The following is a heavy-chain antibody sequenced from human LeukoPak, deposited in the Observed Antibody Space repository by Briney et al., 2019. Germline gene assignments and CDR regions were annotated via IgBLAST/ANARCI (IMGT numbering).Heavy chain of an antibody. CDR3: ARDQNDSSGYYSLYYYYYGMDV. D-gene: IGHD3-22*01. CDR2: ISYDGSNK. V-gene: IGHV3-30-3*01. J-gene: IGHJ6*02. CDR1: GFTFSSYA. Sequence: GGSLRLSCAASGFTFSSYAMHWVRQAPGKGLEWVAVISYDGSNKYYADSVKGRFTISGDNSKNTLYLQMNSLRAEDTAVYYCARDQNDSSGYYSLYYYYYGMDVWGQGTTVTVSS.